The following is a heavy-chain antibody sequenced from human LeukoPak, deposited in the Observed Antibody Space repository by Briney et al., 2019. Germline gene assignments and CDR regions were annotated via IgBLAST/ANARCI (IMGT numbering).Heavy chain of an antibody. D-gene: IGHD2-2*01. J-gene: IGHJ4*02. V-gene: IGHV3-23*01. CDR3: AKGIVVVPTGGYFDY. CDR1: GFIFSSYA. CDR2: ISGSGGST. Sequence: GGSLRLSCAASGFIFSSYAMSWVRQAPGKGLEWVSAISGSGGSTYYEDSVKGRFTISRVNSKNTLYLQMNSLRAEDTAVYYCAKGIVVVPTGGYFDYWGQGTLVTVSS.